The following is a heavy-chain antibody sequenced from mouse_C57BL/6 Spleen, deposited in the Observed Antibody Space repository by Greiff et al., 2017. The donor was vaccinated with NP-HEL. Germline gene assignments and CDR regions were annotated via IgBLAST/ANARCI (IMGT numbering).Heavy chain of an antibody. CDR2: IWSDGST. CDR1: GFSLTSYG. CDR3: ARHPDSSGYSYAMDY. Sequence: VQLKESGPGLVAPSQSLSITCTVSGFSLTSYGVHWVRQPPGKGLEWLVVIWSDGSTTYNSALKSRLSISKDNSKSQVFLKMNSLQTDDTAMYYCARHPDSSGYSYAMDYWGQGTSVTVSS. J-gene: IGHJ4*01. V-gene: IGHV2-6-1*01. D-gene: IGHD3-2*02.